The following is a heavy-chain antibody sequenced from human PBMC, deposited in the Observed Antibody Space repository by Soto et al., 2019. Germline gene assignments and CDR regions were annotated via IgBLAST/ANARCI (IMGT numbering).Heavy chain of an antibody. D-gene: IGHD4-17*01. CDR3: ARSPPTDSGDKYFYDF. Sequence: ASVKVSCKASGGAFNTFGFSWVRQAPGQGLEWMGGIIPFFRTANYAQKFQDRVTITADESTSTVYMDLRSLRSEDTAKYYCARSPPTDSGDKYFYDFWGQGALVTVSS. J-gene: IGHJ4*02. CDR2: IIPFFRTA. CDR1: GGAFNTFG. V-gene: IGHV1-69*13.